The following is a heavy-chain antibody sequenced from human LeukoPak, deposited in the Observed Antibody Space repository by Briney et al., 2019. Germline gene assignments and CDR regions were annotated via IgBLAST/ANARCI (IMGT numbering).Heavy chain of an antibody. CDR1: GFTFSSYS. D-gene: IGHD3-3*01. Sequence: KSGGSLRLSCAASGFTFSSYSMNWVRQAPGKGLEWVSSISSSSSQIYYADSLKGRFTISRDNAKKSLNLQMNSLRAEDTAVYYCARTIFGVVNDAFDIWGQGTMVTVSS. CDR3: ARTIFGVVNDAFDI. J-gene: IGHJ3*02. CDR2: ISSSSSQI. V-gene: IGHV3-21*01.